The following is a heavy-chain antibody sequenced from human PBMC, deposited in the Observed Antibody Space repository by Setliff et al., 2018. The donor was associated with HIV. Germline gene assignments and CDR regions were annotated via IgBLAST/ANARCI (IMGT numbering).Heavy chain of an antibody. CDR2: ISWDGSST. J-gene: IGHJ3*02. D-gene: IGHD2-21*01. CDR3: AKLLGNGGNSDPFDI. CDR1: GIIVSANH. Sequence: PGGSLRLSCEASGIIVSANHMSWVRQAPGKGLEWVSLISWDGSSTYYADSVKGRFTISRDNSKESLYLQMNSLTTEDTALYYCAKLLGNGGNSDPFDIWGQGTTVTVSS. V-gene: IGHV3-43*01.